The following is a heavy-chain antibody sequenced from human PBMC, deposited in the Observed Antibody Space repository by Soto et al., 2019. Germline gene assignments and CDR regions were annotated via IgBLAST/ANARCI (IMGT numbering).Heavy chain of an antibody. CDR3: ARDRWEEYDFWSGPLDD. V-gene: IGHV1-69*13. CDR1: GGTFSSYA. Sequence: ASVKVSCKASGGTFSSYAISWVRQAPGQGLEWMGGIIPIFGTANYAQKFQGRVTITADESTSTAYMELSSLRSEDTAVYYCARDRWEEYDFWSGPLDDWGQGPRVNVAS. J-gene: IGHJ4*02. D-gene: IGHD3-3*01. CDR2: IIPIFGTA.